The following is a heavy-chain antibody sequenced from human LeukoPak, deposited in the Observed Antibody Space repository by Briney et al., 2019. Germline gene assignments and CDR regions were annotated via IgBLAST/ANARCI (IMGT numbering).Heavy chain of an antibody. CDR2: MNPNSGNT. CDR3: ARGGFWSGYYNTYWFDP. V-gene: IGHV1-8*03. D-gene: IGHD3-3*01. Sequence: ASVKVSCKASGYTFTSYYMHWVRQATGQGLEWMGWMNPNSGNTGYAQRFQGRVTITRNTSISTAYMELSSLRSEDTAVYYCARGGFWSGYYNTYWFDPWGQGTLVTVSS. J-gene: IGHJ5*02. CDR1: GYTFTSYY.